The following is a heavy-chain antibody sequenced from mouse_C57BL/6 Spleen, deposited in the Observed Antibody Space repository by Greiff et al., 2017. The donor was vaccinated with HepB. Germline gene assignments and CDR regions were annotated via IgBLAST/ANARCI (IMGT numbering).Heavy chain of an antibody. Sequence: QVQLQQSDAELVKPGASVKISCKVSGYTFTDHTIHWMKQRPEQGLEWIGYIYPRDGSTKYNEKFKGKATLTADKSSSTAYMQLNSLKSEDSAVYFCARSGLNWDFYYYAMDYWGQGTSVTVSS. CDR3: ARSGLNWDFYYYAMDY. CDR1: GYTFTDHT. CDR2: IYPRDGST. J-gene: IGHJ4*01. V-gene: IGHV1-78*01. D-gene: IGHD4-1*01.